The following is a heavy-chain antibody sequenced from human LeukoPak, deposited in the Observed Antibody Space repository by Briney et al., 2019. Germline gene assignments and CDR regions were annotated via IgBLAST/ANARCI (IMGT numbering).Heavy chain of an antibody. J-gene: IGHJ6*02. V-gene: IGHV3-7*03. CDR3: ARRNAMDV. CDR1: GFTFSNYW. CDR2: INRDGSER. Sequence: GGSLRLTCAASGFTFSNYWMTWVRQAPGKGLEWVANINRDGSERYYVDSVKGRFTISRDDAKSSLYLQMNSLRAEDTAVYYCARRNAMDVWGQGTTVIVFS.